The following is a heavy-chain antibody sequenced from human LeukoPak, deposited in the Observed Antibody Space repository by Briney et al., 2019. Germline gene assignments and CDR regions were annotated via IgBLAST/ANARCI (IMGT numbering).Heavy chain of an antibody. Sequence: GGSLRLSCAASGFTFRSYWMHWVRQAPGKGLVWVSRIKSDGSTTIYADSVKGRFTISRDNAKNTVYLQMNSLRAEDTAVYYCVRGAKYGSGSFLKDYWGQGTLVTVSS. D-gene: IGHD6-19*01. V-gene: IGHV3-74*01. CDR3: VRGAKYGSGSFLKDY. J-gene: IGHJ4*02. CDR2: IKSDGSTT. CDR1: GFTFRSYW.